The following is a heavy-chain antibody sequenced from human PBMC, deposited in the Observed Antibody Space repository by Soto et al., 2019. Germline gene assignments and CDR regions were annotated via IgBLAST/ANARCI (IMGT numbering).Heavy chain of an antibody. CDR3: ARIAASGRGWDV. D-gene: IGHD6-13*01. J-gene: IGHJ6*02. CDR2: IKQDGSEE. Sequence: EVQLVESGGGLVQPGGSLRLSCVDSGFTFSSYWMSWVRQAPVKGLEWVGNIKQDGSEENYADSVKGRFTISRDNAKXSMYLQXXXLRVXXTAVXYCARIAASGRGWDVWGQGTTVVVSS. V-gene: IGHV3-7*01. CDR1: GFTFSSYW.